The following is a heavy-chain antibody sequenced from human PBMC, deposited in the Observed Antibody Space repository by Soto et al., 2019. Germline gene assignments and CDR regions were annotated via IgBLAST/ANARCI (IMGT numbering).Heavy chain of an antibody. CDR1: GFTFSSYA. V-gene: IGHV3-23*01. J-gene: IGHJ6*02. CDR3: AKNGPGGLQLVKKALYYYGMDV. D-gene: IGHD6-6*01. CDR2: ISGSGGST. Sequence: GGSLRLSCAASGFTFSSYAMSWVRQAPGKGLEWVSAISGSGGSTYYADSVKGRFTISRDNSKNTLYLQMNSLRAEDTAVYYCAKNGPGGLQLVKKALYYYGMDVWGQGTTVTVSS.